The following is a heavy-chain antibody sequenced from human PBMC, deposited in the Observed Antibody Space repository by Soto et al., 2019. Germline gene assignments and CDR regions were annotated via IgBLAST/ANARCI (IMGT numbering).Heavy chain of an antibody. CDR3: ARVVGYCSGGSCPGPVGYYYYMDV. CDR1: GGSISSYY. CDR2: IYYSGST. D-gene: IGHD2-15*01. J-gene: IGHJ6*03. V-gene: IGHV4-59*01. Sequence: PSETLSLTCTVSGGSISSYYWSWIRQPPGKGLEWIGYIYYSGSTNYNPSLKSRVTISVDTSNNQFSLKLSSVTTADTAVYYCARVVGYCSGGSCPGPVGYYYYMDVWGKGTTVTVSS.